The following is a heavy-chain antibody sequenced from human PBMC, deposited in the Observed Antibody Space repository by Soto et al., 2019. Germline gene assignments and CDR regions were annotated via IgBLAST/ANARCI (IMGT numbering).Heavy chain of an antibody. D-gene: IGHD4-17*01. J-gene: IGHJ3*02. Sequence: QVQLVQSGAEVKKPGASVKVSCKASCYTFTSYGISWVRQAPGQGLEWMGWISACNGNTNYAQKLQGRATITTDTSTSTAYMELRSLRSYDTAVYYCARDLPVTTGQGCAFDIWGQGTMVTVSS. CDR3: ARDLPVTTGQGCAFDI. CDR1: CYTFTSYG. CDR2: ISACNGNT. V-gene: IGHV1-18*01.